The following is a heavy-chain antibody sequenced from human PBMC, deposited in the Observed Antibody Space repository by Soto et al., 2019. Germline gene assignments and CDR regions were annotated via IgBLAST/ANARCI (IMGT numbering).Heavy chain of an antibody. J-gene: IGHJ4*02. CDR3: VASVFSFDY. V-gene: IGHV3-30*01. CDR1: GFTFSTSA. CDR2: ISYDGTNE. D-gene: IGHD2-8*01. Sequence: HVQLVESGGGVVQPGRSLRLSCAASGFTFSTSAMHWVRQAPGKGLEWVAVISYDGTNEHYEDSVKGRFTVSRDNSRNILSLQMNSLSPEDTAMYHCVASVFSFDYWGQGSLVTVSS.